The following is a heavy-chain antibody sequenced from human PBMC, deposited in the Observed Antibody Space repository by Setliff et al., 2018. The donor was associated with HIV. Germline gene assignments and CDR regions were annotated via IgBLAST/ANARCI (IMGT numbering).Heavy chain of an antibody. CDR1: GYTFIDYY. D-gene: IGHD6-19*01. V-gene: IGHV1-2*02. J-gene: IGHJ4*02. CDR2: FNPDTYAS. CDR3: ATGGLSRWLVRGDAFDY. Sequence: GASVKVSCKASGYTFIDYYIHWVRQAPGQGLEWMGWFNPDTYASNYAQKFQGRVTMTRDTSISTAYMDLSRLRSDDTAVYYCATGGLSRWLVRGDAFDYWGRGTLVTVSS.